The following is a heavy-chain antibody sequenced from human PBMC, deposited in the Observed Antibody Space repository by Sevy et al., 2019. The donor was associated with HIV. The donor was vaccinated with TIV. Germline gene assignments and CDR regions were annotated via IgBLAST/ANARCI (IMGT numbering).Heavy chain of an antibody. J-gene: IGHJ4*02. D-gene: IGHD2-15*01. V-gene: IGHV4-39*01. CDR2: SYYSGST. Sequence: SETLSLTCTVSGGSISSSSYYWGWIRQPPGKGLEWIGSSYYSGSTYYNPSLKSRVTISVDTSKNQFSLKLSSVTAADTAVYYCARTTSGGSCCTIDYWGQGTLVTVSS. CDR3: ARTTSGGSCCTIDY. CDR1: GGSISSSSYY.